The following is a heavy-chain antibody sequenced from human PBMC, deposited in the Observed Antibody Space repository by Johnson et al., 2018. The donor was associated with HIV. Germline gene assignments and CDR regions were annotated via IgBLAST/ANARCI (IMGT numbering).Heavy chain of an antibody. V-gene: IGHV3-53*04. CDR3: TRASAATKGNAFDI. Sequence: VQLVESGGGLVQPGGSLRLSCVGSGFTVSDNYMSWVRQAPGKGLEWISIIYSGGTSYYADSVKGRFTSSRDNSKNTLYLQMNSLRDEDTALYYCTRASAATKGNAFDIWGQGTMVTVSS. D-gene: IGHD1-26*01. J-gene: IGHJ3*02. CDR1: GFTVSDNY. CDR2: IYSGGTS.